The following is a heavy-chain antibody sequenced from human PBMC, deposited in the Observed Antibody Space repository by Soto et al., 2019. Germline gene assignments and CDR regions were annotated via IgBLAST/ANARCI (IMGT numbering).Heavy chain of an antibody. CDR2: ISYDGSNK. D-gene: IGHD2-21*01. CDR1: GFTLSSDA. Sequence: QVQLVESGGGVVQPGRSLRLSCAASGFTLSSDAMHWVRQAPGKGLEWVAVISYDGSNKYYADSVKGRFTISRDNSKNTLCLQMNSLRAEDTAVYYCARDHSYIQGLDYWGQGTLVTVSS. J-gene: IGHJ4*02. CDR3: ARDHSYIQGLDY. V-gene: IGHV3-30-3*01.